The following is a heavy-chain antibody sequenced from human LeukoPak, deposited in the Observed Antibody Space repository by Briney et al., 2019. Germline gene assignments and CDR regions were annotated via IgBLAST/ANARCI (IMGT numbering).Heavy chain of an antibody. CDR1: GYTFTGYY. CDR3: AKADLVATSHFDS. Sequence: SCKASGYTFTGYYMHWVRQAPGKGLEWVAATTGSGRSSYYADSMKGRFTISRDNSKDTLYLQMNGLRVEDTAVYYCAKADLVATSHFDSWGNGTLVTVSS. D-gene: IGHD5-12*01. J-gene: IGHJ4*01. CDR2: TTGSGRSS. V-gene: IGHV3-23*01.